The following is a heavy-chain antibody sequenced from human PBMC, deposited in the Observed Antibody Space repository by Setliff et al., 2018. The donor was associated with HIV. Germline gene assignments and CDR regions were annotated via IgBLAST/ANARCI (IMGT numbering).Heavy chain of an antibody. D-gene: IGHD3-10*01. J-gene: IGHJ4*02. CDR1: GGSFTDFY. V-gene: IGHV4-34*10. CDR2: ITHSGST. Sequence: PSETLSLTCAVYGGSFTDFYWTFIRQSPGKGLEWIGEITHSGSTTYDPSLKSRITISVDTSKNQFSLKLSSVTAADTAVYYCARELLRSWDGSENSYKPYYFDYWGQGTLVTVSS. CDR3: ARELLRSWDGSENSYKPYYFDY.